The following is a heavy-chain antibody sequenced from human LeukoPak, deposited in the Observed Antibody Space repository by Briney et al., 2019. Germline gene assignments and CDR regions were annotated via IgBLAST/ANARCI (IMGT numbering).Heavy chain of an antibody. V-gene: IGHV1-2*02. D-gene: IGHD2-15*01. CDR2: INPNSGGT. Sequence: ASVKVSCKASGYIFTGYYMHWVRQAPGQGLEWMGWINPNSGGTNYAQKFQGRVTMTRDTSISTAYMELSRLRSDDTAVYYCAREARGYCSGGSCLDDYWGQGTLVTVSS. CDR3: AREARGYCSGGSCLDDY. J-gene: IGHJ4*02. CDR1: GYIFTGYY.